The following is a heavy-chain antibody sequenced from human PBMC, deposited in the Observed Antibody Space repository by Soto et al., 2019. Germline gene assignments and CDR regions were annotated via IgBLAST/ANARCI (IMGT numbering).Heavy chain of an antibody. J-gene: IGHJ4*02. Sequence: QVQLQESGPGLVKPSQTLSLTCTVSGGSISSGDYYWSWIRQPPGKGLEWIGYIYYSGSTYYNPSLESRVTISVDTSKNQFSLKLSSVTAADTAVYYCARYPLGYCSGGSCYSFDYWGQGTLVTVSS. V-gene: IGHV4-30-4*01. CDR1: GGSISSGDYY. D-gene: IGHD2-15*01. CDR2: IYYSGST. CDR3: ARYPLGYCSGGSCYSFDY.